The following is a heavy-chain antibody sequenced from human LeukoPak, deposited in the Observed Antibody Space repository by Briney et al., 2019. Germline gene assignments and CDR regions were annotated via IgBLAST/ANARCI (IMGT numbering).Heavy chain of an antibody. CDR1: GFTVSSNY. CDR3: ARGACSSTSCYYGNYYFDS. V-gene: IGHV3-53*01. J-gene: IGHJ4*02. Sequence: GGSLRLSCAASGFTVSSNYMSWVRQAPGKGLERVSVIYSGGSTYYADSVKGRFTISRDNSKNTLCLQMNSLRAEDTAVYYCARGACSSTSCYYGNYYFDSWGQGTLVTVSS. CDR2: IYSGGST. D-gene: IGHD2-2*01.